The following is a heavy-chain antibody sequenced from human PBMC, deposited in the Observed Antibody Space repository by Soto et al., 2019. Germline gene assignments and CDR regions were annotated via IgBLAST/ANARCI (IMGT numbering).Heavy chain of an antibody. J-gene: IGHJ5*02. CDR2: ISYDGSNK. D-gene: IGHD3-22*01. Sequence: QVQLVESGGGVVQPGRSLRLSCAASGFTFSSYAMHWVRQAPGKGLEWVAVISYDGSNKYYADSVKGRFTISRDNSKNTLYLPRNSLRAEDTAVYYCARSKLINRWFDPWGQGTLVTVSS. CDR3: ARSKLINRWFDP. V-gene: IGHV3-30-3*01. CDR1: GFTFSSYA.